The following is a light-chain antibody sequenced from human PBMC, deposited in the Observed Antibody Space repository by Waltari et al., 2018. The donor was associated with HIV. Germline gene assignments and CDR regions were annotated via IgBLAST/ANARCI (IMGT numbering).Light chain of an antibody. CDR3: QQSHSNPRA. J-gene: IGKJ1*01. Sequence: DIQMTQSPSSLSASVGDRVTITCRASQSINNFLNWYQQKPGKAPKLLIYTASGLQSGVPSRFSGSGSGTDFTLTISNLQPEDSATYYCQQSHSNPRAFGQGKKVEIK. CDR1: QSINNF. V-gene: IGKV1-39*01. CDR2: TAS.